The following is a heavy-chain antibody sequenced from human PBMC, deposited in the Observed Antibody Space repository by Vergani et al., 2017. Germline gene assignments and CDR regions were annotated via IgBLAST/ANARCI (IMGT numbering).Heavy chain of an antibody. J-gene: IGHJ6*03. CDR3: TTVRRVRGVIVDYYYYDMDV. CDR2: IKSKTDGGTT. V-gene: IGHV3-15*01. CDR1: GFTFSNAW. Sequence: EVQLVESGGGLVKPGGSLRLSCAASGFTFSNAWMSWVRQAPGKGLEWVGRIKSKTDGGTTDYAAPVKGRFTISRDDSKNTLYLQMNSLKTEDTAVYYCTTVRRVRGVIVDYYYYDMDVWGKGTTVTVSS. D-gene: IGHD3-10*01.